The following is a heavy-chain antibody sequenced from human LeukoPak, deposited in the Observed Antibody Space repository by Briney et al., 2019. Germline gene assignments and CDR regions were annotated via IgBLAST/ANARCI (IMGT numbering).Heavy chain of an antibody. Sequence: SETLSLTCTVSGYSISSGYYWGWIRQPPGKGLEWIGSIYHSGSTYYNPSLKSRVTISVDTSKNQFSLKLSSVTAADTAVYYCARSPVDYYDSSGYYSAYCYMDVWGKGTTVTISS. CDR1: GYSISSGYY. D-gene: IGHD3-22*01. V-gene: IGHV4-38-2*02. CDR3: ARSPVDYYDSSGYYSAYCYMDV. CDR2: IYHSGST. J-gene: IGHJ6*03.